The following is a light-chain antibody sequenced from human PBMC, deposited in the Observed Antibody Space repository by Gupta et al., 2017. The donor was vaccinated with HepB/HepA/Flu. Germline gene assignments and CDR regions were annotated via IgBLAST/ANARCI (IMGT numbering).Light chain of an antibody. V-gene: IGKV1-39*01. CDR2: GAA. CDR3: QQSDSTPRT. CDR1: QTISTF. J-gene: IGKJ1*01. Sequence: DIQMTQSPSTLSASVGDRVTITCRASQTISTFLNWYHHKPGKAPKLLISGAASLQSGVPTRFSGSGSGTDFTLTISRLQPEDFATYYCQQSDSTPRTFGQGTKVEI.